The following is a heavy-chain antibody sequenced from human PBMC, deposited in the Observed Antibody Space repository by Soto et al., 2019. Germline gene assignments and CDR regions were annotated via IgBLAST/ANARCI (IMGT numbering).Heavy chain of an antibody. D-gene: IGHD3-16*01. J-gene: IGHJ6*02. CDR3: ARDRKGGFVMDV. CDR2: TYYRSKWYN. V-gene: IGHV6-1*01. CDR1: VDSVSRKNAP. Sequence: PSQTPSLTCAISVDSVSRKNAPWNSITLSRWRGLEWLGRTYYRSKWYNDYAVSVKGRISINPDTSKNLFSLQLNSVTPEDTAVYYCARDRKGGFVMDVWGQGTTVTVSS.